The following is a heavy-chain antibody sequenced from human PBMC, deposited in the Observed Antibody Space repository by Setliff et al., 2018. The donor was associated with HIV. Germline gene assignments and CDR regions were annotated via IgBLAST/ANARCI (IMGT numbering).Heavy chain of an antibody. V-gene: IGHV4-59*01. CDR3: AREAGITIFGVVTYNWFDP. J-gene: IGHJ5*02. D-gene: IGHD3-3*01. CDR2: IYYSGST. Sequence: SETLSLTCTVSGDSINNYYWTWIRQPPGKGLEWVGYIYYSGSTNYNPSLKSRVTISVDTSKNQFSLKLSSVTAADTAVYYCAREAGITIFGVVTYNWFDPWGQGTLVTVSS. CDR1: GDSINNYY.